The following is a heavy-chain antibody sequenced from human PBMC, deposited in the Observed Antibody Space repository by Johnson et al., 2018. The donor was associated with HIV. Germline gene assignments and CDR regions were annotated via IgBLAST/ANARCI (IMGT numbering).Heavy chain of an antibody. J-gene: IGHJ3*02. CDR2: ISYDGSEK. V-gene: IGHV3-30*03. Sequence: QMQLVESGGGVVQPGRSLRLSCAASGFTFSSYGMHWVRQAPGKGLEWVAVISYDGSEKYYVDSVKGRFTISRDNAKNSLYLQMNSLRAEDTAVYYCATFGGGSFHAFDIWGQGTMVTVSS. CDR1: GFTFSSYG. D-gene: IGHD1-26*01. CDR3: ATFGGGSFHAFDI.